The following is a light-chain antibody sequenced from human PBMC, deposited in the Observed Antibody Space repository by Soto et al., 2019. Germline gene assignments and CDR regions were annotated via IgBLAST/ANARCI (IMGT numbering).Light chain of an antibody. CDR2: EVN. J-gene: IGLJ1*01. V-gene: IGLV2-14*01. CDR3: SSHTNSDTVYV. Sequence: QSALTQPASVSGSPGQSITISCAGTSRDPTSYNYVSWYQQHPGQAPKLIIYEVNNRPSGVSNRFSGSKSGTTASLTISGLQVEGEADYYCSSHTNSDTVYVFGAGTRSPS. CDR1: SRDPTSYNY.